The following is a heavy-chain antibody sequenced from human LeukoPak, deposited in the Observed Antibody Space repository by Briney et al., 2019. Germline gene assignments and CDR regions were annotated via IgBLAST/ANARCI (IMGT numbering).Heavy chain of an antibody. Sequence: GGSLRLSCAASGFTFSSYWMSWVRQAPGKGLEWVANIKQDGSEKYYVDSVKGRFTISRDNAKNSLYLQMNSLRAEDTAVYYCARDRFYLDSNPFDYWGQGTLVTVSS. CDR2: IKQDGSEK. V-gene: IGHV3-7*01. CDR3: ARDRFYLDSNPFDY. J-gene: IGHJ4*02. D-gene: IGHD3-22*01. CDR1: GFTFSSYW.